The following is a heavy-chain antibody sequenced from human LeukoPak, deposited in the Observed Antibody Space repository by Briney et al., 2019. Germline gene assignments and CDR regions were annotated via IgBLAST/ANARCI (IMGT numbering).Heavy chain of an antibody. CDR1: GGSISSNSYY. D-gene: IGHD2-15*01. CDR2: INHSGST. CDR3: AREAIRTGSGGSCSFDY. Sequence: SETLSLTCTVSGGSISSNSYYWGWIRQPPGKGLEWIGEINHSGSTNYNPSLKSRVTISVDTSKNQFSLKLSSVTAADTAVYYCAREAIRTGSGGSCSFDYWGQGTLVTVSS. J-gene: IGHJ4*02. V-gene: IGHV4-39*07.